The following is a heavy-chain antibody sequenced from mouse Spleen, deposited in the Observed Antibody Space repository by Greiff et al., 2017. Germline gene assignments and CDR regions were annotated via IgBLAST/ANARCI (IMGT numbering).Heavy chain of an antibody. D-gene: IGHD2-3*01. CDR3: ARKKDDGYYEDYFDY. CDR1: GYTFTSYG. V-gene: IGHV1-81*01. J-gene: IGHJ2*01. Sequence: QVQLKQSGAELARPGASVKLSCKASGYTFTSYGISWVKQRTGQGLEWIGEIYPRSGNTYYNEKFKGKATLTADKSSSTAYMELRSLTSEDSAVYFCARKKDDGYYEDYFDYWGQGTTLTVSS. CDR2: IYPRSGNT.